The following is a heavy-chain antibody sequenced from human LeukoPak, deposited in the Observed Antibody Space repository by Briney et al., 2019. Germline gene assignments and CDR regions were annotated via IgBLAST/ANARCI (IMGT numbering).Heavy chain of an antibody. CDR2: ISAYNGNT. CDR3: ARVSGVYYYDSSGYGY. CDR1: GYTFTSYG. J-gene: IGHJ4*02. D-gene: IGHD3-22*01. V-gene: IGHV1-18*01. Sequence: ASVKVSCKAPGYTFTSYGISWVRQAPGQGLEWMGWISAYNGNTNYAQKLQGRVTMTTDTSTSTAYMELRSLRSDDTAVYYCARVSGVYYYDSSGYGYWGQGTLVTVSS.